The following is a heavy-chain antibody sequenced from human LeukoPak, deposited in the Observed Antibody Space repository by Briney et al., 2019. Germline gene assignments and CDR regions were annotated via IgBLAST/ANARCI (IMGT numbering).Heavy chain of an antibody. D-gene: IGHD6-19*01. CDR1: GFTFSSYE. V-gene: IGHV3-48*03. CDR3: ARERVAVVFFDY. J-gene: IGHJ4*02. CDR2: VSNSGRTI. Sequence: GGSLRLSCAASGFTFSSYEMNWVRQAPGKGLEWVSYVSNSGRTIYYADSVKGRFTISRDNAKNSLYLQMNSLRAEDTAVYYCARERVAVVFFDYWRQGTLVTVSS.